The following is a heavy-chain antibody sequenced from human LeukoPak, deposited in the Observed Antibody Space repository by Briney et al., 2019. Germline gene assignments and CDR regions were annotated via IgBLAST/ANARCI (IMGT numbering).Heavy chain of an antibody. Sequence: GGSLRLSCAASGFTFSSYTMNWVRQAPGKGLEWVSSFSRSGPYIYYADSVKGRFTISRDNAKNSLYLQMNSLRDEDTAVYYCASGVAGTFDYFDYWGQGTLVTVSS. D-gene: IGHD6-19*01. CDR1: GFTFSSYT. CDR3: ASGVAGTFDYFDY. CDR2: FSRSGPYI. V-gene: IGHV3-21*01. J-gene: IGHJ4*02.